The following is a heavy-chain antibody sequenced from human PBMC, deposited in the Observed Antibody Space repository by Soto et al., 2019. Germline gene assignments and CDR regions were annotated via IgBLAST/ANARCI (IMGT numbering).Heavy chain of an antibody. CDR2: FSSSGFSI. CDR3: ARVGGVYSSSSVTYYYYYMDV. Sequence: GGSLRLSCAASGFTFSSYAMSWVRQAPGKGLEWVSSFSSSGFSIYYADSVKGRFTISRDNSKNTLYLQMNSLRAEDTAVYYCARVGGVYSSSSVTYYYYYMDVWGKGTTVTVSS. J-gene: IGHJ6*03. CDR1: GFTFSSYA. D-gene: IGHD6-6*01. V-gene: IGHV3-23*01.